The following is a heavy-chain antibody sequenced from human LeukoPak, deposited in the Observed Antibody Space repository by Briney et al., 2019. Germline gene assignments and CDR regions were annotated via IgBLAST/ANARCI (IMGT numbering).Heavy chain of an antibody. J-gene: IGHJ4*02. Sequence: ASVKVSCKASGGTFSSYAISWVRQAPGQGLEWMGWISAYNGNTNYAQKLQGRVTMTTDTSTSTAYMELRSLRSDDTAVYYCAREAPYCGGDCYPPYFDYWGQGTLVTVSS. CDR3: AREAPYCGGDCYPPYFDY. D-gene: IGHD2-21*01. CDR1: GGTFSSYA. V-gene: IGHV1-18*01. CDR2: ISAYNGNT.